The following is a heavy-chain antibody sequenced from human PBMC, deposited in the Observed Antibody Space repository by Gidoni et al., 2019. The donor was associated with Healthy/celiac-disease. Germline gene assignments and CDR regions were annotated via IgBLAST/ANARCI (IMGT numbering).Heavy chain of an antibody. CDR1: GFTFSSYA. V-gene: IGHV3-23*01. CDR2: SSGSCGST. J-gene: IGHJ4*02. CDR3: AKDRAYYYDSKRDDYFDY. Sequence: EVQLLESGGGLVQPGGSLRLSCAASGFTFSSYAMSWVRQAPGKGLEWVSASSGSCGSTDYADSVKGRFTISRDNSKNTLYLQMNSLRAEDTAVYYCAKDRAYYYDSKRDDYFDYWGQGTLVTVSS. D-gene: IGHD3-22*01.